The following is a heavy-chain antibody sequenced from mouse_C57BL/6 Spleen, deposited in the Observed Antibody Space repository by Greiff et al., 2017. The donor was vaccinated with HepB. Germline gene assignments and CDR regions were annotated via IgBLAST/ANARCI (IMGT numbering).Heavy chain of an antibody. J-gene: IGHJ2*01. D-gene: IGHD1-1*01. CDR3: ARAYYGSRGYYFDY. V-gene: IGHV1-80*01. CDR2: IYPGDGDT. CDR1: GYAFSSYW. Sequence: VKLVESGAELVKPGASVKISCKASGYAFSSYWMNWVKQRPGKGLEWIGQIYPGDGDTNYNGKFKGKATLTADKSSSTAYMQLSSLTSEDSAVYFCARAYYGSRGYYFDYWGQGTTLTVSS.